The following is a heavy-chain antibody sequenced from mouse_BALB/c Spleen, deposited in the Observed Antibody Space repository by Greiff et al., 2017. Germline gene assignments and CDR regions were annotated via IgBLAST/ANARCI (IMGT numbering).Heavy chain of an antibody. D-gene: IGHD1-1*01. J-gene: IGHJ2*01. CDR3: TGHYYGSSLYFDY. V-gene: IGHV1-15*01. Sequence: VKLQESGAELVRPGASVTLSCKASGYTFTDYEMHWMKQTPVHGLEWIGAIDPETGGTAYNQKFKGKATLTADKSSSTAYMELRSLTSEDSAVYYCTGHYYGSSLYFDYWGQGTTLTVSS. CDR2: IDPETGGT. CDR1: GYTFTDYE.